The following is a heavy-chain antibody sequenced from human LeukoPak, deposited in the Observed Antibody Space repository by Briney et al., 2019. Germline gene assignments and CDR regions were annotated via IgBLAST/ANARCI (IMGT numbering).Heavy chain of an antibody. CDR3: ARDRGMVQGVRLHNWFDP. V-gene: IGHV4-31*03. Sequence: TLSLTCTVSGASISRGGQYWSWTRPHTGRGVEWIGYVYYSGSTYYNPSLKSRVTISVDTSKNQFYLRLNSVTAADTAVYYCARDRGMVQGVRLHNWFDPWGQGTLVTVSS. J-gene: IGHJ5*02. CDR1: GASISRGGQY. CDR2: VYYSGST. D-gene: IGHD3-10*01.